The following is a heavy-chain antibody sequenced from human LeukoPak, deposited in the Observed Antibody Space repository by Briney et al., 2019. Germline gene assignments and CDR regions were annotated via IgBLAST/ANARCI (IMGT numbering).Heavy chain of an antibody. CDR3: ARNSYGYSPTPIDY. Sequence: SGTLSLTCAVSGGSISSSNWWSWVRQPPGKGLEWIGEIYHSGSTNYNPSLKSRVTISVDKSKYQFSLKLSSVTAADTAVYYCARNSYGYSPTPIDYWGQGTLVTVSS. V-gene: IGHV4-4*02. CDR1: GGSISSSNW. CDR2: IYHSGST. D-gene: IGHD5-18*01. J-gene: IGHJ4*02.